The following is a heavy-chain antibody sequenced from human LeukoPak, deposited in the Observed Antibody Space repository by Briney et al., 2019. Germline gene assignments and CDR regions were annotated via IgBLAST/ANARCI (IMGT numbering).Heavy chain of an antibody. CDR2: ISYSGNT. Sequence: SQTLSLTCTVSGDSINKYVWSWLRQSPGKGLEWLGYISYSGNTNYTPSLTRRVSISLDKSNNPLSLRLSSVTAADTAVYYCARAAPENLNWRYYIGFWGQGRLVTVSS. J-gene: IGHJ4*02. D-gene: IGHD1-1*01. CDR1: GDSINKYV. V-gene: IGHV4-59*01. CDR3: ARAAPENLNWRYYIGF.